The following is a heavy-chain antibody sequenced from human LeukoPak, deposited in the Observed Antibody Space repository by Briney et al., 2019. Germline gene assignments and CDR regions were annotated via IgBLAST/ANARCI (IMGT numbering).Heavy chain of an antibody. V-gene: IGHV4-39*01. J-gene: IGHJ5*02. Sequence: PSETLSLTCTVSGGSISSSGYYWGWIRQPPGKGLEWIGSIYYSGSTYDNLSLKSRVTISVYTSKNQFSLNLRSVTAADTAVYYCVRHAGLATGFDPWGQGTLVTVSS. CDR1: GGSISSSGYY. CDR2: IYYSGST. CDR3: VRHAGLATGFDP.